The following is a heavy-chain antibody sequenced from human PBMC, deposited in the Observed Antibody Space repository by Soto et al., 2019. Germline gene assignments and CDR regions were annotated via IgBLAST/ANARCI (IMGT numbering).Heavy chain of an antibody. CDR2: IIDSGGST. CDR3: AKGRSYYYYYGVDV. J-gene: IGHJ6*02. CDR1: GFIFSSCA. Sequence: PGGSLRLSCSASGFIFSSCAMNWVRQAPGKGLEWVSDIIDSGGSTYYADSVKGRFTISRDNSKSTLYLQMNSLRAEDTALYYCAKGRSYYYYYGVDVWGQGTTVTVSS. V-gene: IGHV3-23*01.